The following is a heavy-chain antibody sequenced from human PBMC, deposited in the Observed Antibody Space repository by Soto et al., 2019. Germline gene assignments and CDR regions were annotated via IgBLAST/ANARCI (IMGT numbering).Heavy chain of an antibody. CDR2: IWYDGSNK. CDR1: GFAFSSYG. CDR3: ARDPYTHCSRTSCYTTYYYFYGMDV. V-gene: IGHV3-33*01. J-gene: IGHJ6*02. Sequence: GGSLRLSCAASGFAFSSYGMHWVRQAPGKGLEWVSIIWYDGSNKYYADSVKGRFTISRDNSKNTLYLQMNSLRAEDTAVYYCARDPYTHCSRTSCYTTYYYFYGMDVWGQGTTVTVSS. D-gene: IGHD2-2*02.